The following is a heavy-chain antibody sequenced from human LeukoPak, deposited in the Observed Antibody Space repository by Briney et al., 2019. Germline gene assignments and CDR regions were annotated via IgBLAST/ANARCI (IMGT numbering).Heavy chain of an antibody. J-gene: IGHJ4*02. CDR3: AGLVGRYSSGLYYYYFDY. D-gene: IGHD3-22*01. Sequence: SETLSLTCTVSGDSINSLDLWSWVRQPPGKGLEWIGEMDLSGTTHSNPFVKSRVTISIDKSKNQFFLNLSSVTAADTAVYYCAGLVGRYSSGLYYYYFDYWGQGTLVTVSS. V-gene: IGHV4-4*02. CDR2: MDLSGTT. CDR1: GDSINSLDL.